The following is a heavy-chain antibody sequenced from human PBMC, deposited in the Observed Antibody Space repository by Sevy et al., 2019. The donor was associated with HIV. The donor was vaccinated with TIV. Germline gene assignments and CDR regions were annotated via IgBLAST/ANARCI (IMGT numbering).Heavy chain of an antibody. CDR2: IKQDAGQK. Sequence: GGSLRLSCAASGFTFSPYWMGWVRQAPGKGLEWVANIKQDAGQKYYVDSVKGRFTISRDNAKNSLYLQMNSLRAEDTAVYFCARDDGNYYFHYWGQGTLVTVSS. D-gene: IGHD1-7*01. V-gene: IGHV3-7*01. CDR1: GFTFSPYW. CDR3: ARDDGNYYFHY. J-gene: IGHJ4*02.